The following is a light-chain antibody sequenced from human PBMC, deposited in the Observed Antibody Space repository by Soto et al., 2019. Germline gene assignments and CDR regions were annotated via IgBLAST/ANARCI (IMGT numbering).Light chain of an antibody. CDR1: SSNLGAGYD. Sequence: QPVLTQPPSVSEAPGQRVTISGTGNSSNLGAGYDVHWYQQLPGAAPKLVIFGNRNRPSGVPERFSGSKSGTSASLAITGLQTEDEADYYCQAYDYSLTAAVFGGGTKLTVL. CDR3: QAYDYSLTAAV. J-gene: IGLJ3*02. CDR2: GNR. V-gene: IGLV1-40*01.